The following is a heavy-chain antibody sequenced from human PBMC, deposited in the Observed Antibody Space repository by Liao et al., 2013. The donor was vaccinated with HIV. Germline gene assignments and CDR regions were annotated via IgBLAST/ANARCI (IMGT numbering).Heavy chain of an antibody. D-gene: IGHD3-10*01. V-gene: IGHV4-4*07. Sequence: QVQLQESGPGLVKPSKTLSLTCSVSGGSISSYSWNWIRQPAGKGLEWIGRVSYSGSTSYNPSLKSRVTMSVDTSRNRFSLNLNSVTAADTAVYYCARDNRLWFGELQEYFHHWGQGTLVTVSS. CDR2: VSYSGST. CDR3: ARDNRLWFGELQEYFHH. CDR1: GGSISSYS. J-gene: IGHJ1*01.